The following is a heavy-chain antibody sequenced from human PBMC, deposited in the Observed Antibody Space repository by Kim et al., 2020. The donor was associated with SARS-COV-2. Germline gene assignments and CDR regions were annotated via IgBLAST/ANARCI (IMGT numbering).Heavy chain of an antibody. Sequence: NKYYADSVKGRFTISRDNSKSTLYLQLNSLRGEDTAVYYCARDPPMAGFDYWGQGTLVTVSS. D-gene: IGHD6-19*01. V-gene: IGHV3-33*01. CDR3: ARDPPMAGFDY. CDR2: NK. J-gene: IGHJ4*02.